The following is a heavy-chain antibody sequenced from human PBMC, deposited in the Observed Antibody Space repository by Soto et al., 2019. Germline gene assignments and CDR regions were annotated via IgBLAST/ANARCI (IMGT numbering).Heavy chain of an antibody. CDR1: GFTFSSYS. CDR2: ISSGGSAI. J-gene: IGHJ4*02. Sequence: PGGSLRLSCAASGFTFSSYSMNWVRQAPGKGLEWLSYISSGGSAIYYADSVKGRFTISRDNAKNSLSLQTNSLRAEDTAVYYCARDRHSDYWGQGTLVTVSS. CDR3: ARDRHSDY. V-gene: IGHV3-48*01.